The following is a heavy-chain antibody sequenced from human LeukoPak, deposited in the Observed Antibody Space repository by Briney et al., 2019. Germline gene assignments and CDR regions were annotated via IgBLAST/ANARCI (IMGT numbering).Heavy chain of an antibody. CDR3: ARDANPYVLLWFGDTPQGIGRKHPEYYYYGMDV. CDR1: GGSISSYY. CDR2: IYTSGST. D-gene: IGHD3-10*01. J-gene: IGHJ6*02. V-gene: IGHV4-4*07. Sequence: PSETLSLTCTVSGGSISSYYWSWIRQPAGKGLEWIGRIYTSGSTNYNPSLKSRVTMSVDTSKNQFSLKLSSVAAADTAVYYCARDANPYVLLWFGDTPQGIGRKHPEYYYYGMDVWGQGTTVTVSS.